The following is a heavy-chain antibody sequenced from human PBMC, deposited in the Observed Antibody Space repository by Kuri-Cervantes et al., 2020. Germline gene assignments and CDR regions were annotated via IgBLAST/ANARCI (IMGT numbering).Heavy chain of an antibody. D-gene: IGHD6-19*01. CDR3: AKAGSGWSFDY. J-gene: IGHJ4*02. CDR1: GFTFSSYA. CDR2: ISYDGSNK. Sequence: GESLKISCAASGFTFSSYAMHWVRQAPGKGLEWVAVISYDGSNKYYADSVKGRFTISRDNAKNSLYLQMNSLRPEDTAVYYCAKAGSGWSFDYWGQGTLVTVSS. V-gene: IGHV3-30-3*01.